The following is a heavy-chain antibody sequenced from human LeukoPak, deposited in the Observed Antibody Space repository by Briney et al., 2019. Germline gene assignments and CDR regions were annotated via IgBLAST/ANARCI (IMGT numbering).Heavy chain of an antibody. CDR3: AKDTSIGRYCTNGVCSPVHY. CDR2: ISDTGATT. CDR1: GFTFSSYW. V-gene: IGHV3-23*01. J-gene: IGHJ4*02. D-gene: IGHD2-8*01. Sequence: RGSLRLSCAASGFTFSSYWMSWVRQAPGKGWEWGSAISDTGATTYDADSVKGRITISRDNSRSTLYLQMNRLRAEDTDLYYCAKDTSIGRYCTNGVCSPVHYWGQGTLVTVSS.